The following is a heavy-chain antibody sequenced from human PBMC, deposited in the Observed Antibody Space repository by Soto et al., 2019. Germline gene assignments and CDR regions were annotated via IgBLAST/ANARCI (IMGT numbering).Heavy chain of an antibody. J-gene: IGHJ6*02. CDR1: GYSFTSYW. D-gene: IGHD2-8*01. CDR3: AKNGQPPYYYYGLDV. CDR2: IYPGDSDT. V-gene: IGHV5-51*01. Sequence: GESLKISCKGSGYSFTSYWIGWVRQMPGKGLEWMGIIYPGDSDTRYSPSFQGQVTISADKSISTAYLQWSSLKASDTAMYYCAKNGQPPYYYYGLDVWGQGTKVTVSS.